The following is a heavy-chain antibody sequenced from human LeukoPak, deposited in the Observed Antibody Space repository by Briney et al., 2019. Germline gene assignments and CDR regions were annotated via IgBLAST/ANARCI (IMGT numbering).Heavy chain of an antibody. D-gene: IGHD1-26*01. J-gene: IGHJ4*02. Sequence: GRSLRLSCAASGFTFSSYEMNWVRQAPGKGLEWVSYISSSGTTIYYAVSVKGRFTISRDNAKNSLFLQVNSLRAEDTAVYYCARSSGTYHFDYWGQGTLVTVSS. CDR1: GFTFSSYE. CDR3: ARSSGTYHFDY. CDR2: ISSSGTTI. V-gene: IGHV3-48*03.